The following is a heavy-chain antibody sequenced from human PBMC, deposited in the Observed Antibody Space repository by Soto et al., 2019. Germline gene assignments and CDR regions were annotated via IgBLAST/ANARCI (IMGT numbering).Heavy chain of an antibody. CDR2: IYWDHDK. D-gene: IGHD4-17*01. Sequence: QITLKESGPTLVKPTQTLTLTCTFSGFSLSTSGVGVGWIRQPPGKALEWLALIYWDHDKRYSPSLKSRLTITKDTSKNQVVLTMTNMDPVDTATYYCAHRRNYGDYVDYWGQGTLVTVSS. J-gene: IGHJ4*02. CDR1: GFSLSTSGVG. V-gene: IGHV2-5*02. CDR3: AHRRNYGDYVDY.